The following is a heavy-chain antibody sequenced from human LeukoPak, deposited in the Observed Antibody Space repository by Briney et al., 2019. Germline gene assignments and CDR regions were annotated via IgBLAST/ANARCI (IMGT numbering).Heavy chain of an antibody. J-gene: IGHJ6*03. V-gene: IGHV1-8*03. CDR1: GYTFTSYD. Sequence: ASVKVSCKASGYTFTSYDINWVRQATGQGLEWMGWMNPNSGNTGYAQKFQGRVTITRNTSISTAYMELSSLRSEDTAVYYCARAPPTLGITGTKEGMDVWGKGTTVTVSS. D-gene: IGHD1-20*01. CDR2: MNPNSGNT. CDR3: ARAPPTLGITGTKEGMDV.